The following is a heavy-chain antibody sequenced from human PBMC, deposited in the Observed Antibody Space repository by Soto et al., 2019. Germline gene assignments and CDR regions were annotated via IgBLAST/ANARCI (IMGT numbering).Heavy chain of an antibody. V-gene: IGHV4-30-4*01. J-gene: IGHJ5*02. CDR1: GGSISSGDYY. CDR2: IYYSGST. CDR3: ARDGCSGGSCYSFWGGSWFDP. Sequence: SETLSLTCTVSGGSISSGDYYWSWIRQPPGKGLEWIGYIYYSGSTYYNPSLKSRVTISVDTSKNQFSLKLSSVTAADTAVYYCARDGCSGGSCYSFWGGSWFDPWGQGTLVTVSS. D-gene: IGHD2-15*01.